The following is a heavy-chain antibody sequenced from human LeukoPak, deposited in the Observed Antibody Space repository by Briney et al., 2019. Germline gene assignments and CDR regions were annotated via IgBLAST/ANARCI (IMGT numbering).Heavy chain of an antibody. V-gene: IGHV1-8*01. J-gene: IGHJ6*02. Sequence: ASVKVSCKASGYTFTSYDINWVRQATGQGLEWMGWMNPNSGNTGYAQKFQGRVTMTRNTSISTAYMELSSLRSEDTAVYYCARADFSIAYYYYYGMDVWGQGTTVTVSS. CDR1: GYTFTSYD. D-gene: IGHD3-3*01. CDR2: MNPNSGNT. CDR3: ARADFSIAYYYYYGMDV.